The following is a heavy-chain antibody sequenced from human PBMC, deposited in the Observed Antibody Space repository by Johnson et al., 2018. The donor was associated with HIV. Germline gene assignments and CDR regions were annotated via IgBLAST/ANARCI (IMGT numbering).Heavy chain of an antibody. D-gene: IGHD3-16*01. CDR3: ARGPYDYV. CDR2: ISCGGRT. Sequence: EQLVESGGDLVQPGGSLRLSCAASGFSVSTSYMTWVRQAPGKGLAWVSSISCGGRTYYADSVKGRFTISRDNSKNTLYLQMNSLRAEDTAVYYCARGPYDYVWGHGTMVIVSS. V-gene: IGHV3-66*02. CDR1: GFSVSTSY. J-gene: IGHJ3*01.